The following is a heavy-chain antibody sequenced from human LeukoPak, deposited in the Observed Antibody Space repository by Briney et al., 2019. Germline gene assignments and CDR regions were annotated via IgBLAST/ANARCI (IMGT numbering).Heavy chain of an antibody. V-gene: IGHV3-33*01. CDR2: VWYDGNNK. D-gene: IGHD1-1*01. CDR3: ARDSPPTGYTLDY. Sequence: GGSLRLSCAASGFHFSSYGMHWVRQAPGKGLEGVAVVWYDGNNKYYADSVKGRFTISRDNSKNTLYLQMNSLRAEDTAVYYCARDSPPTGYTLDYWGQGTLVTVSS. CDR1: GFHFSSYG. J-gene: IGHJ4*02.